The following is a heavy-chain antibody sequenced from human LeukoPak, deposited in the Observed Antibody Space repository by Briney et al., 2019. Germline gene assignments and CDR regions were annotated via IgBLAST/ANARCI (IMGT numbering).Heavy chain of an antibody. V-gene: IGHV3-48*03. D-gene: IGHD2-2*01. J-gene: IGHJ3*02. Sequence: GGSLRLSCAASGFTFSIYEMNWVRQAPGKGLEWVSYITSSGSTIYYADSVKGRFTISRDNAKNSLYLQMNSLRAEDTAVYYCAKDLGVVVPAANAFDIWGQGTMVTVSS. CDR1: GFTFSIYE. CDR2: ITSSGSTI. CDR3: AKDLGVVVPAANAFDI.